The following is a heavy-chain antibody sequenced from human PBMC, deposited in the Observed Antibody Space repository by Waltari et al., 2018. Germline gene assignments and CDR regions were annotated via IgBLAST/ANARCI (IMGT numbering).Heavy chain of an antibody. CDR2: IRYDGSNK. Sequence: QVQLVESGGGVVQPGGSLRLSCAASGFTFSSYGMHWVRQAPGKGLEWVAFIRYDGSNKYYADSVKGRFTISRDNSKNTLYLQMNSLRAEDTAVYYCAKDKAGAFDYWGQGTLVTVSS. J-gene: IGHJ4*02. CDR1: GFTFSSYG. D-gene: IGHD6-19*01. V-gene: IGHV3-30*02. CDR3: AKDKAGAFDY.